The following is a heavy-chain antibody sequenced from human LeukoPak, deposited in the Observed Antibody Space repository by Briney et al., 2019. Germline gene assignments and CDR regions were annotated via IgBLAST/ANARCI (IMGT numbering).Heavy chain of an antibody. CDR1: GGSISSGGYY. CDR3: ARGRELYDYVWGSYRYSPLDAFDI. CDR2: IYYSGST. D-gene: IGHD3-16*02. Sequence: SQTLSLTCTVSGGSISSGGYYWSWVRQHPGTGLEWIGYIYYSGSTYYNPSLKSRVTISVDTSKNQFSLKLSSMTAADTAVYYCARGRELYDYVWGSYRYSPLDAFDIWGQGTMVTVSS. V-gene: IGHV4-31*03. J-gene: IGHJ3*02.